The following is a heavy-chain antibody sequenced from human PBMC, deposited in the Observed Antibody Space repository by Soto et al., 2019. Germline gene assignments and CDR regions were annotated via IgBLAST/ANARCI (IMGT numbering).Heavy chain of an antibody. CDR1: GFTFSSYG. V-gene: IGHV3-30*18. Sequence: QVQLVESGGGVVQPGRSLRLSCAASGFTFSSYGMHWVRQAPGKGLEWVAGISYDGSNKYYADSVKGRFTISRDNSKKTLYLQMNTLRAEDTAVYYSAKVAITGDAFDIWGQGTMVTVSS. CDR3: AKVAITGDAFDI. CDR2: ISYDGSNK. D-gene: IGHD1-20*01. J-gene: IGHJ3*02.